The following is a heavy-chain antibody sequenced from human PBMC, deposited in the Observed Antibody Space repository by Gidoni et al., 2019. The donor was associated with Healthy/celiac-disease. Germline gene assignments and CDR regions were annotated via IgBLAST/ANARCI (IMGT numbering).Heavy chain of an antibody. J-gene: IGHJ3*02. CDR3: AKDIVVGATEGDDAFDI. CDR2: ISGSGGST. CDR1: GFPVCIYD. D-gene: IGHD1-26*01. Sequence: EVQLLESGGGLVQPGGSLRRSCAASGFPVCIYDMSWVRQAPGQGLGWVSAISGSGGSTYYADSVKGRFTISRDNSKNTLYLQMNSLRAEDTAVYYCAKDIVVGATEGDDAFDIWGQGTMVTVSS. V-gene: IGHV3-23*01.